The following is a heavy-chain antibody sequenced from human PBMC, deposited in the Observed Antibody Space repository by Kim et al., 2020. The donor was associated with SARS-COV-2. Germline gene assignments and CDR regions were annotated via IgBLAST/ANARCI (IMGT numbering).Heavy chain of an antibody. CDR3: ARGGFYFDY. D-gene: IGHD3-22*01. CDR2: ISSGSSTI. J-gene: IGHJ4*02. CDR1: GFTFSSYS. Sequence: GGSLRLSCAASGFTFSSYSMNWVRQAPGKGLEWVSYISSGSSTIYYADSVKGRFTISRDNAKNSVYLQMNSLRVEDTAVYYCARGGFYFDYWGQGTLVTV. V-gene: IGHV3-48*01.